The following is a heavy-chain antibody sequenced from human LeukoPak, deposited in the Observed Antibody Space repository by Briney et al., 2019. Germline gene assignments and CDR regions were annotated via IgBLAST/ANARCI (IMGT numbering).Heavy chain of an antibody. J-gene: IGHJ5*02. CDR2: IYHSGST. CDR1: GYSISSGYY. CDR3: ARALGRYYGSGNAYNWFDP. V-gene: IGHV4-38-2*02. D-gene: IGHD3-10*01. Sequence: SETLSLTRTVSGYSISSGYYWGWIRQPPGKGLEWIGSIYHSGSTYYNPSLKSRVTISVDTSKNQFSLKLSSVTAADTAVYYCARALGRYYGSGNAYNWFDPWGQGTLVTVSS.